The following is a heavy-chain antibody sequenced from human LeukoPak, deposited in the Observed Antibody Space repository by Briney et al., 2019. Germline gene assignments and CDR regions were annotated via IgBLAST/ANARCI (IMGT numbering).Heavy chain of an antibody. CDR2: IKSDSSST. D-gene: IGHD5-24*01. CDR3: ARDGDGGYTADY. CDR1: GFSFSSYW. J-gene: IGHJ4*02. V-gene: IGHV3-74*01. Sequence: GGSLRLSCAASGFSFSSYWMHWVRQAPGKGLVWVSRIKSDSSSTSYADSVKGRFTISRDNAENSLYLQVNGLRAEDTAVYYCARDGDGGYTADYWGQGTLVTVSS.